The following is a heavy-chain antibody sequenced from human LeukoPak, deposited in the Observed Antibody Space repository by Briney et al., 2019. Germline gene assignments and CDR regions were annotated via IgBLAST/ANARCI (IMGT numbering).Heavy chain of an antibody. CDR3: ARGMQQLYHFDS. CDR1: GGSVSSGSYY. D-gene: IGHD6-13*01. Sequence: SETLSLTCTVSGGSVSSGSYYWSWIRQPPGKGLEWIGYIYYSGSTNYNPSLKSRVTISVDTSKNQFSLKLLSVTAADTAVYYCARGMQQLYHFDSWGRGTLVTVSS. V-gene: IGHV4-61*01. J-gene: IGHJ4*02. CDR2: IYYSGST.